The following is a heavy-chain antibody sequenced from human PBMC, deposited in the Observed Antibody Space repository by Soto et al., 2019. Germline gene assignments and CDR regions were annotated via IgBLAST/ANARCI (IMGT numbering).Heavy chain of an antibody. D-gene: IGHD2-15*01. J-gene: IGHJ4*02. CDR1: GFNFSGSV. CDR2: IRSRANNFAT. V-gene: IGHV3-73*01. Sequence: GGSLRLSCAASGFNFSGSVIHWVRQASGKGLEWVGRIRSRANNFATGYAASVTGRFTISRDDSKNTAYLQMNSLQSDDTAVYSCSTLVVWGQGSLVTVSS. CDR3: STLVV.